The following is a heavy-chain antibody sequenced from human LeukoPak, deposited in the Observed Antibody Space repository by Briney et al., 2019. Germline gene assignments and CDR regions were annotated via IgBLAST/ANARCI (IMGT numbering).Heavy chain of an antibody. CDR2: MYPGDSDT. CDR3: ARGDYGDFRVFYTLFDY. Sequence: GESLKISCKAFGYTFTNYWIGWVRQMPGKGLEWMGIMYPGDSDTRYSPSFQGQVTISADKSISTAYLQWSSLKASDTAMYYCARGDYGDFRVFYTLFDYWGQGTLVTVSS. D-gene: IGHD4-17*01. CDR1: GYTFTNYW. V-gene: IGHV5-51*01. J-gene: IGHJ4*02.